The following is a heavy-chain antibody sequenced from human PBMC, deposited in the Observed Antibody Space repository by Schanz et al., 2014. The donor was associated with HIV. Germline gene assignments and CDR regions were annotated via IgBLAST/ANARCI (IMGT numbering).Heavy chain of an antibody. CDR2: INWRSDSI. D-gene: IGHD5-12*01. CDR3: VRDQSLWGSGYTYFDH. CDR1: GFTFDDYA. J-gene: IGHJ4*02. V-gene: IGHV3-9*01. Sequence: EVQLVESGGGLVQPGRSLRLSCAASGFTFDDYAMHWVRQAPGKGLEWVSGINWRSDSIGYADSVKGRFTVARDNAKNALYLQMNSLRAEDTAVYHCVRDQSLWGSGYTYFDHWGQGTQVTVSS.